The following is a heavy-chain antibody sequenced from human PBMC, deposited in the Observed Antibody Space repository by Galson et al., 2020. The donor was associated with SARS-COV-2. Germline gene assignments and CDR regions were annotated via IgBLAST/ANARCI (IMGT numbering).Heavy chain of an antibody. D-gene: IGHD3-10*01. CDR1: GFSFSSYD. J-gene: IGHJ6*02. V-gene: IGHV3-23*01. CDR2: VSGTGDSA. CDR3: AKNYGSGRYYYYYGMDV. Sequence: WGSLRLSCAASGFSFSSYDMRWVRQAPGKGLEWVSSVSGTGDSATYADSVEGRFIVSRDNSENMVYLQMNSLRAEDTAVYYCAKNYGSGRYYYYYGMDVWGQGTTVTVSS.